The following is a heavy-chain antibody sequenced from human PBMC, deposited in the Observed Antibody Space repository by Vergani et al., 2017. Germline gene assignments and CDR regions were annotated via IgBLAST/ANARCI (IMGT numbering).Heavy chain of an antibody. D-gene: IGHD2-2*01. CDR1: GGSISSSSYY. V-gene: IGHV4-39*01. J-gene: IGHJ3*02. CDR3: ARLRLWCSSTSCYHDAFDI. CDR2: IYYSGST. Sequence: QLQLQESGPGLVKPSETLSLTCTVSGGSISSSSYYWGWIRQPPGKGLEWIGSIYYSGSTYYNPSLKSRVTISVDTSKNQFSLKLSSVTAADTAVYYCARLRLWCSSTSCYHDAFDIWGQGTMVTVSS.